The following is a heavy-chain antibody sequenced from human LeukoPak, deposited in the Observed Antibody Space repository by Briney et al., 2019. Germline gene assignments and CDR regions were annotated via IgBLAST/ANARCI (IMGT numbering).Heavy chain of an antibody. Sequence: GSLRLFCAASGFTFSSYWMSWIRQPPGKGLEWIGEINHSGSTNYNPSLKSRVTISVDTSKNQFSLKLSSVTAADTAVYYCARGKAAAGEYNWFDPWGQGTLVTVSS. J-gene: IGHJ5*02. CDR2: INHSGST. CDR3: ARGKAAAGEYNWFDP. CDR1: GFTFSSYW. D-gene: IGHD6-13*01. V-gene: IGHV4-34*01.